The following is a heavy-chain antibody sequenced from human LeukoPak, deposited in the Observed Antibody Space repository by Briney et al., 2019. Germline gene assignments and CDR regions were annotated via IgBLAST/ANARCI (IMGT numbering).Heavy chain of an antibody. CDR2: IYYSGST. V-gene: IGHV4-59*01. D-gene: IGHD1-26*01. CDR3: ARVGGSYGGAFDI. CDR1: GGSISSYY. J-gene: IGHJ3*02. Sequence: PSETLSLTCTVSGGSISSYYWSWIRQPPGKGLEWIGYIYYSGSTNSNPSLKSRVTISVDTSKNQFSLKLSSVTAADTAVYYCARVGGSYGGAFDIWGQGTMVTVSS.